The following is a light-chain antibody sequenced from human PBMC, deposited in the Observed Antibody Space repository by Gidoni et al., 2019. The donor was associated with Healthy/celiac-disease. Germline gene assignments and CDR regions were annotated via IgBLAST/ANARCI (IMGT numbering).Light chain of an antibody. CDR1: QAINSN. CDR2: GAS. CDR3: HQYRNWPSLT. J-gene: IGKJ4*01. Sequence: EVLMTQSPAIVSVSPGDTATLSCRASQAINSNLAWYQQRPGQAPRLLIYGASTRATGIPARFSGSGSGTEFTLTISSLQFEDFAVYYCHQYRNWPSLTFGGGTKVDIK. V-gene: IGKV3-15*01.